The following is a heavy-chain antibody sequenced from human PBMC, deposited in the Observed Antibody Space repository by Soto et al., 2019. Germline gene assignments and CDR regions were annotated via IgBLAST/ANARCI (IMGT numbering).Heavy chain of an antibody. CDR3: ARGRGDSSGYSQFDY. CDR1: GGSFSGYY. Sequence: QVQLQQWGAGLLKPSETLSLTCAVYGGSFSGYYWSWIRQPPGKGLEWIGEINHSGSTNYNPSLKSRVTISVDTSKSQVSLKLSAVTAADTAVYYCARGRGDSSGYSQFDYWGQGTLVTVSS. CDR2: INHSGST. J-gene: IGHJ4*02. D-gene: IGHD3-22*01. V-gene: IGHV4-34*01.